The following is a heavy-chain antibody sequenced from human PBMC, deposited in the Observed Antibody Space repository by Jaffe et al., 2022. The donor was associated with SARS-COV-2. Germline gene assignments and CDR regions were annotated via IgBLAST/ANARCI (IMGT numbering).Heavy chain of an antibody. J-gene: IGHJ4*02. D-gene: IGHD2-15*01. CDR1: GGSISSGGYS. CDR3: ARGEADCSGGSCREFIFDY. CDR2: IYHSGST. V-gene: IGHV4-30-2*01. Sequence: QLQLQESGSGLVKPSQTLSLTCAVSGGSISSGGYSWSWIRQPPGKGLEWIGYIYHSGSTYYNPSLKSRVTISVDRSKNQFSLKLSSVTAADTAVYYCARGEADCSGGSCREFIFDYWGQGTLVTVSS.